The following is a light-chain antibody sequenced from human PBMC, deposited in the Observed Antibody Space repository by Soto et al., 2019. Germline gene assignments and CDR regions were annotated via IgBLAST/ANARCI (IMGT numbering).Light chain of an antibody. CDR1: QTVSSA. CDR2: DAS. Sequence: EIVLTQSPGTLSLSPGERATLSCRASQTVSSARLAWYQQKPGQAPRLLIYDASNRATGIPARFSGSGSGTDFTLTISSLEPEDFAVYYCQQRSNWVTFGPGTKVDIK. CDR3: QQRSNWVT. V-gene: IGKV3-11*01. J-gene: IGKJ3*01.